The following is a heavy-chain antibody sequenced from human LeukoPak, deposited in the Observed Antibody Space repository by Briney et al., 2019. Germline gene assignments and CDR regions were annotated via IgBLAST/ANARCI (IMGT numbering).Heavy chain of an antibody. CDR3: ARIRSRKWGFDY. D-gene: IGHD1-26*01. V-gene: IGHV4-34*01. CDR2: INHSGST. J-gene: IGHJ4*02. Sequence: SETLSLTCAVYGGSFSGYYWSWIRQPPGKGLEWIGEINHSGSTNYNPSLKSRVTISVDTSKNQFSLKLSSVTAADTAVYYCARIRSRKWGFDYWGQGTLVTVSS. CDR1: GGSFSGYY.